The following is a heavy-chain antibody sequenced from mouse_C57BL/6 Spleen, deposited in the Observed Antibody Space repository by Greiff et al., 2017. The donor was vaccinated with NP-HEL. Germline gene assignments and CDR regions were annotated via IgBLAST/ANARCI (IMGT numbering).Heavy chain of an antibody. Sequence: VQRVESGAELVKPGASVKISCKASGYAFSSYWMNWVKQRPGKGLEWIGQIYPGDGDTNYNGKFKGKATLTADKSSSTAYMQLSSLTSEDSAVYFCARGDYYGSSSRWGQGTTLTVSS. CDR2: IYPGDGDT. CDR1: GYAFSSYW. D-gene: IGHD1-1*01. V-gene: IGHV1-80*01. J-gene: IGHJ2*01. CDR3: ARGDYYGSSSR.